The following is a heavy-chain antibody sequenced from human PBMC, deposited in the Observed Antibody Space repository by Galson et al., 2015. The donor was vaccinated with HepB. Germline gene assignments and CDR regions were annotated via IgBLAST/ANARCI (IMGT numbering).Heavy chain of an antibody. CDR3: ARVQTSDCSGGSCYSAYYYGMDV. CDR1: GFTFSSYA. Sequence: SLRLSCAASGFTFSSYAMHWVRQAPGKGLEWVAVISYDGSNKYYADSVKGRFTISRDNSKNTLYLQMNSLRAEDTAVYYCARVQTSDCSGGSCYSAYYYGMDVWGQGTTVTVSS. V-gene: IGHV3-30*04. CDR2: ISYDGSNK. D-gene: IGHD2-15*01. J-gene: IGHJ6*02.